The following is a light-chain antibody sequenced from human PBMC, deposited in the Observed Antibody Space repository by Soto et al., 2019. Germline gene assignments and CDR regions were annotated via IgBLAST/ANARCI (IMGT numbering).Light chain of an antibody. CDR2: GVT. CDR3: SSYTGNSDV. J-gene: IGLJ1*01. CDR1: SSDVGGYNY. V-gene: IGLV2-14*01. Sequence: QSVLTQPASVSGSPGQSIAISCTGTSSDVGGYNYVSWYQQSPGKAPKLMIYGVTNRPSGVSNRFSGSKSGNTASLTISGLQAEDEADYCCSSYTGNSDVFGTETKVTVL.